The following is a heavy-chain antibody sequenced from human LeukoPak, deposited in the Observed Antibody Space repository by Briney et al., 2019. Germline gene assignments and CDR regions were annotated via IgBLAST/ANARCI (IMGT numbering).Heavy chain of an antibody. Sequence: GASVKVSCKASGYSFSNYAIHWVRQAPGQRFEWMGWINAGNGKTKYSQNLQGRVTITRDTSATTAYMELSSLRSEDTAVYHCARGIWDSGHYHLDCWGQGTPVTVSS. CDR2: INAGNGKT. J-gene: IGHJ4*02. D-gene: IGHD6-19*01. V-gene: IGHV1-3*01. CDR3: ARGIWDSGHYHLDC. CDR1: GYSFSNYA.